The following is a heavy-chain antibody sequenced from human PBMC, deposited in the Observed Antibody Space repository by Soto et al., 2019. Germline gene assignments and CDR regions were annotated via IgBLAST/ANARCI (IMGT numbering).Heavy chain of an antibody. CDR2: IDWDDDK. CDR3: ARIRTTPHPGWNYYYGMDV. Sequence: SGPTLVNPTQTLTLTCTFSGFSLSTSGMCVSWIRQPPGKALEWLALIDWDDDKYYSTSLKTRLTISKDTSKNQVVPTMTNMDPVDTATYYCARIRTTPHPGWNYYYGMDVWGQGTTVTVSS. CDR1: GFSLSTSGMC. D-gene: IGHD4-17*01. V-gene: IGHV2-70*01. J-gene: IGHJ6*02.